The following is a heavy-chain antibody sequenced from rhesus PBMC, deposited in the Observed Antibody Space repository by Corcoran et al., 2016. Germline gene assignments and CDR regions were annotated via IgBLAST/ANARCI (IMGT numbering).Heavy chain of an antibody. V-gene: IGHV1-200*01. CDR3: ARSLVKFDY. Sequence: QVQLVQSGAEVKKPGASVKLSCKASGYTFTNYNMSWVRQAPGQGLEWMGWINPRTGRTGYGQKFQGRVTMTRDTSTSTAYMELSSLRSEDTAVYYCARSLVKFDYWGQGVLVTVSS. CDR2: INPRTGRT. D-gene: IGHD6-13*01. CDR1: GYTFTNYN. J-gene: IGHJ4*01.